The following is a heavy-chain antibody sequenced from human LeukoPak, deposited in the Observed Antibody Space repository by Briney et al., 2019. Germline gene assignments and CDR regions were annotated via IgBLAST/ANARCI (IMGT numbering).Heavy chain of an antibody. Sequence: GGSLRLSCAASGFTFSSYWMSWVRQAPGKGLEWVTNIKQDGSEKYYVDSVKGRFTISRDNSKNTLYLQMNSLRAEDTAVYYCAKDCPYYDFWSGYYRCYYYGMDVWGQGTTVTVSS. CDR1: GFTFSSYW. CDR2: IKQDGSEK. J-gene: IGHJ6*02. D-gene: IGHD3-3*01. V-gene: IGHV3-7*03. CDR3: AKDCPYYDFWSGYYRCYYYGMDV.